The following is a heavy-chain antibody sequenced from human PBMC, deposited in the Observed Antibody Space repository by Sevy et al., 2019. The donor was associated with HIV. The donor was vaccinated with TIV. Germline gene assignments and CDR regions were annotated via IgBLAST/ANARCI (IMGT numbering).Heavy chain of an antibody. V-gene: IGHV4-38-2*01. CDR2: IYHSGST. CDR3: ARQGPFGYGDAGGIFDY. Sequence: SETLSLTCAVSGYSISSGYYWGWIRQPPGKGLEWIGSIYHSGSTYYNPSLKSRVTISVDTSKNQFSLKLSSVTAADTAVYYCARQGPFGYGDAGGIFDYWGQGTLVTVSS. J-gene: IGHJ4*02. CDR1: GYSISSGYY. D-gene: IGHD4-17*01.